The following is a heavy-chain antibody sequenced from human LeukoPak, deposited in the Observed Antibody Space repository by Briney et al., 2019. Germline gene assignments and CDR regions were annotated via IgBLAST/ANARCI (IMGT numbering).Heavy chain of an antibody. CDR1: GYTFTSYG. J-gene: IGHJ3*02. CDR2: ISAYNGNT. Sequence: ASVTVSFKASGYTFTSYGISWVRQAPGQGLEWMGWISAYNGNTNYAQKLQGRVTITTDTSTSTAYMELRSLRYADTAVYYCARLYYYGSGNYYNPPRRDTFDMWGQGTMVTVSS. D-gene: IGHD3-10*01. CDR3: ARLYYYGSGNYYNPPRRDTFDM. V-gene: IGHV1-18*01.